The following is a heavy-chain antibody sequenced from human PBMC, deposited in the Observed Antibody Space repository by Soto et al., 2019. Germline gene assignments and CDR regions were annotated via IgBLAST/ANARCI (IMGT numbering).Heavy chain of an antibody. CDR1: EFTIISYA. J-gene: IGHJ4*02. Sequence: GVLMRLCWAAAEFTIISYAMSWVRQAPGKGLEWVSGLSSGGGTTYYADSVKGRFTISRNNSKNTLYLQMNSLRAEDTAVYYCAKAESTPPYYFDYWGQGTPLTV. V-gene: IGHV3-23*01. CDR3: AKAESTPPYYFDY. CDR2: LSSGGGTT.